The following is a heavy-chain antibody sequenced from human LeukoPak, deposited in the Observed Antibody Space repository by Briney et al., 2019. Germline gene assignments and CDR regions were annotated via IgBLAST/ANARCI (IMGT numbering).Heavy chain of an antibody. Sequence: GGSLRLSCAASGFIVSHNYMTWVRQAPGKGLEWISVIYTDGTTYYTHSVKGRFTISRDQANNTLYLQMNTLRDEDTAVYYCARGPRYSFYWGQGTLVSVSS. CDR2: IYTDGTT. D-gene: IGHD5-12*01. CDR1: GFIVSHNY. J-gene: IGHJ4*02. V-gene: IGHV3-53*01. CDR3: ARGPRYSFY.